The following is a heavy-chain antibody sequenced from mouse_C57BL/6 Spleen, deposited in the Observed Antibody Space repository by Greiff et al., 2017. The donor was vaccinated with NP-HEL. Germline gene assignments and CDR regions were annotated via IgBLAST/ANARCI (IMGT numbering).Heavy chain of an antibody. CDR2: IDPSDSYT. J-gene: IGHJ2*01. Sequence: QVQLQQPGAELVRPGTSVKLSCKASGYTFTSYWMHWVKQRPGQGLEWIGVIDPSDSYTNYNQKFKGKATLTVDTSSSTAYMQLSSLTSEDSAVYYCARSGYGSSPYFDYWAKAPLSQSPQ. V-gene: IGHV1-59*01. CDR3: ARSGYGSSPYFDY. D-gene: IGHD1-1*01. CDR1: GYTFTSYW.